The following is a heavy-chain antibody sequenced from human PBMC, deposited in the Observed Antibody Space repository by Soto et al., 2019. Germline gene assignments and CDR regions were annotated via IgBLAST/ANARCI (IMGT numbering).Heavy chain of an antibody. CDR1: GFTFSRYS. Sequence: AGGSLRLSCVASGFTFSRYSMNWVRQAPGKGLEWVSSISSTTNYIYYADSMKGRFTVSRDNAKNSVYLDMNSLSAEDTAVYYCARESEDLTSNFDYWGQGTLVTVSS. J-gene: IGHJ4*02. V-gene: IGHV3-21*01. CDR3: ARESEDLTSNFDY. CDR2: ISSTTNYI.